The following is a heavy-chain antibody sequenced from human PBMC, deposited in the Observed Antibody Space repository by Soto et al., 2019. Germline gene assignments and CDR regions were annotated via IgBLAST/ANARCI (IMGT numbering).Heavy chain of an antibody. Sequence: WWSLRLSCSASAITVSRYVMSWVRQAPRKGLEWVSGISGGGGNTFYADSVKGRFTISRDNSKNTLLLQMNSLGAEDTAVYYCAKDSNKYSSSLRGRYFDYWGQGIGVTVSA. CDR2: ISGGGGNT. V-gene: IGHV3-23*01. D-gene: IGHD4-4*01. CDR1: AITVSRYV. J-gene: IGHJ4*02. CDR3: AKDSNKYSSSLRGRYFDY.